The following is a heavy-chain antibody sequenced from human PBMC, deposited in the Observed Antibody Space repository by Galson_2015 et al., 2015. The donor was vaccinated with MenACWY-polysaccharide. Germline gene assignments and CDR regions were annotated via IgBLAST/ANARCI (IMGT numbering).Heavy chain of an antibody. J-gene: IGHJ4*02. V-gene: IGHV3-7*01. CDR1: GFTFSNFW. D-gene: IGHD3-10*01. CDR3: AREQWVRGVFFDQ. Sequence: SLRLSCAASGFTFSNFWMSWVRQAPGKELEWVASMKQDGSEKYLVDSVKGRFTISRDNAENSLFLQMNSLRAEDTAVYYCAREQWVRGVFFDQWGQGTLVTVSS. CDR2: MKQDGSEK.